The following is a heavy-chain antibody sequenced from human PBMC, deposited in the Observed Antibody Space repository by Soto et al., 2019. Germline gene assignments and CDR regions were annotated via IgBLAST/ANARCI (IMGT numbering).Heavy chain of an antibody. J-gene: IGHJ6*02. V-gene: IGHV1-18*04. CDR3: ARDVFCGGAPACPDMDV. D-gene: IGHD2-21*01. CDR2: ISGYNGNT. CDR1: GYTFSGYS. Sequence: WASVKVSCKASGYTFSGYSITWVRQAPGQGLEWMGRISGYNGNTNYARTLRDRLTLTTDTSTSTAYMELRSLTSDDTAVYYCARDVFCGGAPACPDMDVWGPGTTVTVSS.